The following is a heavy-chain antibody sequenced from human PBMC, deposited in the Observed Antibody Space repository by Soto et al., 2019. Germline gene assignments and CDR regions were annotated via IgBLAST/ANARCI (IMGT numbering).Heavy chain of an antibody. D-gene: IGHD3-10*01. CDR3: AKKVNSGTGSQYFDY. V-gene: IGHV3-23*01. Sequence: GGSLRLSCAASQFTFSTYAITWVRQAPGKGLEWVSGFRTSGDGGTTYYADSVKGRFTISRDNSKNMLFLQMNSLRAEDTAIYYCAKKVNSGTGSQYFDYWGQGTLVTVSS. CDR1: QFTFSTYA. J-gene: IGHJ4*02. CDR2: FRTSGDGGTT.